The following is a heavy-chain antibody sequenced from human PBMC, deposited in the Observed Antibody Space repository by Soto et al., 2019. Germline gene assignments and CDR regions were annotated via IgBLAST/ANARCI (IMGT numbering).Heavy chain of an antibody. CDR2: INPNSGGT. CDR1: GYTFTGYY. CDR3: AREGGPIGYYYYGMDV. D-gene: IGHD3-22*01. V-gene: IGHV1-2*04. J-gene: IGHJ6*02. Sequence: ASVKVSCKASGYTFTGYYMHWVRQAPGQGLEWMGWINPNSGGTNYAQKFQGWVTMTRDTSISTAYMELSRLRSDDTAVYYCAREGGPIGYYYYGMDVWGQGTTVTVSS.